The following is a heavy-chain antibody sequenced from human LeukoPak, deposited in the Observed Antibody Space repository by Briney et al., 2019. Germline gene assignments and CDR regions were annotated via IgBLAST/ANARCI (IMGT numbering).Heavy chain of an antibody. V-gene: IGHV3-30*01. CDR3: ARDRLGRGVGATLDY. J-gene: IGHJ4*02. D-gene: IGHD1-26*01. Sequence: GSLRLSCAASGFTFSSYAMHWVRQAPGKGLEWVAVISYDGSNNYYADSVKGRFTISRDNSKNTLYLQMNSLRAEDTAVYYCARDRLGRGVGATLDYWGQGTLVTVSS. CDR1: GFTFSSYA. CDR2: ISYDGSNN.